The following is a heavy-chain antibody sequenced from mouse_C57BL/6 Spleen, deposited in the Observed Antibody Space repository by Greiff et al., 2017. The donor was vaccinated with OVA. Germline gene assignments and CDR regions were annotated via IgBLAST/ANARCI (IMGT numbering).Heavy chain of an antibody. V-gene: IGHV1-55*01. CDR1: GYTFTSYW. D-gene: IGHD2-3*01. CDR2: IYPGSGST. J-gene: IGHJ4*01. Sequence: QVQLKQPGAELVKPGASVKMSCKASGYTFTSYWITWVKQRPGQGLKWIGDIYPGSGSTNYNEKFKSKATLTVDTSSSTAYMQLSSLTSEDSAVYYCARGWLLRRAMDYWGQGTSVTVSS. CDR3: ARGWLLRRAMDY.